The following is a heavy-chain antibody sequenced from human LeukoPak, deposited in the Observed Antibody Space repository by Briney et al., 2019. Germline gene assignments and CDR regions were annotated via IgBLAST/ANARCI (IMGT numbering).Heavy chain of an antibody. CDR1: GGSISSSSYY. CDR3: ARSHCSSTSCYYGAWFDP. D-gene: IGHD2-2*01. V-gene: IGHV4-39*01. J-gene: IGHJ5*02. Sequence: PSETLSLTCTVSGGSISSSSYYWGWIRQPPGKGLEWIGSTYYSGSTYYNPSLKSRVTISVDTSKNQFSLKLSSVTAADTAVYYCARSHCSSTSCYYGAWFDPWGQGTLVTVSS. CDR2: TYYSGST.